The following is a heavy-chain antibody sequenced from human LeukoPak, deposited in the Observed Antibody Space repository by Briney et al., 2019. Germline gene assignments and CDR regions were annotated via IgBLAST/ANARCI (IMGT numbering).Heavy chain of an antibody. D-gene: IGHD3-16*01. J-gene: IGHJ6*03. CDR2: IIPIFGTA. V-gene: IGHV1-69*05. CDR3: ARDLGDPKGYYYYYMDV. CDR1: GGTFSSYA. Sequence: ASVKVSCKASGGTFSSYAISWVRQAPGQGLEWMGGIIPIFGTANYAQKFQGRVTITTDESTSTAYMELSSLRSEDTAVYYCARDLGDPKGYYYYYMDVWGKGTTVTVSS.